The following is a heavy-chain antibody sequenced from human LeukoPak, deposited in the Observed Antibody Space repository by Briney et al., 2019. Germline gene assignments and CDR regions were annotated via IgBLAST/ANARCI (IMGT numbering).Heavy chain of an antibody. J-gene: IGHJ4*02. CDR3: ARGGPNSSGWTLDY. V-gene: IGHV1-3*01. CDR2: FNSDTGNT. Sequence: GASVKVSCKASGYTFTNYAIHWVRQAPGQRLEWMGWFNSDTGNTEYSQKFQGRVIITRDTSASTAYMELSSLRPEDTAVFFCARGGPNSSGWTLDYWGQGTQVTVSS. CDR1: GYTFTNYA. D-gene: IGHD6-19*01.